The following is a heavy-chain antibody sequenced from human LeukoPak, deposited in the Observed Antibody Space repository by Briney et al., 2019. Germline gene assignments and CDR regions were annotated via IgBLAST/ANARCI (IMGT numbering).Heavy chain of an antibody. J-gene: IGHJ4*02. CDR3: ARESYYYDSSGYPRGGYYFDY. CDR1: GGSISSYY. CDR2: IYYSGST. V-gene: IGHV4-59*01. Sequence: SETLSLTCTVSGGSISSYYWSWIRQPPGKGLEWIGYIYYSGSTNYNPSLKSRVTISVDTSKNQFSLKLSSVTGEDTAVYYCARESYYYDSSGYPRGGYYFDYWGQGTLVTVSS. D-gene: IGHD3-22*01.